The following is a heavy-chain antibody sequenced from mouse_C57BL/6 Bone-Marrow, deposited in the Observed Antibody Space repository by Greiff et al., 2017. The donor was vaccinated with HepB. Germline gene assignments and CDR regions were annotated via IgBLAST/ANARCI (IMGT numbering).Heavy chain of an antibody. J-gene: IGHJ1*03. CDR2: INSYGGST. CDR3: ARQGDGYFDV. CDR1: EYEFPSHD. V-gene: IGHV5-2*01. Sequence: DVKLVESGGGLVQPGESLKLSCESNEYEFPSHDMSWVRKTPEKRLELVAAINSYGGSTYYPDTMERRFIISRDNTKKTLYLQMSRLRSEDTALYSCARQGDGYFDVWGTGTTVTVSS. D-gene: IGHD2-3*01.